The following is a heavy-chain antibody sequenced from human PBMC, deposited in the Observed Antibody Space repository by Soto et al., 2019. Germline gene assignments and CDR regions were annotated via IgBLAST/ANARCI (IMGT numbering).Heavy chain of an antibody. CDR2: IIPIFGTA. V-gene: IGHV1-69*13. Sequence: SVKVSCKASGGTFSSYAISWVRQAPGQGLEWMGGIIPIFGTANYAQKFQGRVTITADESTSTAYMELSSLRSEDTAVYYCARYASSGYYYGDAFDIWGQGTMVTVSS. J-gene: IGHJ3*02. D-gene: IGHD3-22*01. CDR3: ARYASSGYYYGDAFDI. CDR1: GGTFSSYA.